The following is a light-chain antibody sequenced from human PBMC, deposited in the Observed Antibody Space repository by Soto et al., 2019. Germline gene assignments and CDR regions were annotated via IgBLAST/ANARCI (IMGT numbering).Light chain of an antibody. V-gene: IGKV3-20*01. Sequence: EIVLTQSPGTLSLSPGERATLSCRASQSVSSTNLAWYQQKPGQAPRLAIYGASIRAAGIPDRFSGSGSGTDFTLTISKLEPQDFVVYYCQQYGSSPLTFGGGTKV. CDR2: GAS. J-gene: IGKJ4*01. CDR3: QQYGSSPLT. CDR1: QSVSSTN.